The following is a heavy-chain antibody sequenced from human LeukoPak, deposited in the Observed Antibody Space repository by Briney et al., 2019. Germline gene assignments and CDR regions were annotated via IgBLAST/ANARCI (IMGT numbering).Heavy chain of an antibody. D-gene: IGHD4-4*01. CDR1: GLNFGDCS. Sequence: GGSLRLSCAAAGLNFGDCSMHWVGQAPGKGVEGVSLIDWNGENVVYIDSVRGRFTISRDNTKSSLYLQMTSLTTEDTALYYCAKATTAIFEAYFDSWGQGTLVTVSS. CDR2: IDWNGENV. J-gene: IGHJ4*02. V-gene: IGHV3-43*01. CDR3: AKATTAIFEAYFDS.